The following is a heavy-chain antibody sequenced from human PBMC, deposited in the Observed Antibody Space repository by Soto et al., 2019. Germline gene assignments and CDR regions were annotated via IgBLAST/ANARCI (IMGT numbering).Heavy chain of an antibody. Sequence: ASVKVSCKASGYSFTDYHIHWVRQAPGQGLEWLGPINPKGGGTSTAQKLQGWVTMTTDTSLHTASDGLTRLTSDDTAIYYCARGDSTDCSTGVCSFFYNHVMDVWGQGTTVTVSS. V-gene: IGHV1-2*04. CDR1: GYSFTDYH. J-gene: IGHJ6*02. CDR2: INPKGGGT. CDR3: ARGDSTDCSTGVCSFFYNHVMDV. D-gene: IGHD2-8*01.